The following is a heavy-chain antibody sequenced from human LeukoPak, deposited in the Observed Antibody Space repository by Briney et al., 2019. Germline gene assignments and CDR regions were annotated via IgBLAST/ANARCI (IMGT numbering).Heavy chain of an antibody. CDR3: ATRVYYYRSGSYHFDY. CDR1: GYTLTELS. D-gene: IGHD3-10*01. Sequence: ASVKVSCKVSGYTLTELSMHWVRQAPGKGLEWMGGFDPEDGETIYAQKFQGRVTMTEDTSTDTAYMELSSLRSEDTAVYYCATRVYYYRSGSYHFDYWGQGTLVTVSS. CDR2: FDPEDGET. J-gene: IGHJ4*02. V-gene: IGHV1-24*01.